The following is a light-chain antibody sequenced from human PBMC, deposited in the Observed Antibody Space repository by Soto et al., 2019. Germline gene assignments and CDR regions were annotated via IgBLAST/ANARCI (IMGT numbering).Light chain of an antibody. Sequence: QSVLTQAPSVSGAPGQRVTISCTGSSSNIGAGYDVHWYPQLPGTAPKLLIYGNSNRPSGVPDRFSGSKSGTSASLAITGLQAEDESDYDCQSYDSSLSGSVFGPGTKLTVL. V-gene: IGLV1-40*01. CDR1: SSNIGAGYD. CDR3: QSYDSSLSGSV. J-gene: IGLJ1*01. CDR2: GNS.